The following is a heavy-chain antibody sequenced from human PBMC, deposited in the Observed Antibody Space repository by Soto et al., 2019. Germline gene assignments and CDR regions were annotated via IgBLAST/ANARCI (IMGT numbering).Heavy chain of an antibody. V-gene: IGHV1-2*04. D-gene: IGHD6-19*01. Sequence: ASVKVSCKASGYTFTGYYMHWVRQAPGQGLEWMGWINPNRGGTNYAQKFQGWVTMTRDTYISTAYMELCRLRSEDTAVYYCARVVAVAHYAVDIWGQGTMVTVSS. J-gene: IGHJ3*02. CDR2: INPNRGGT. CDR3: ARVVAVAHYAVDI. CDR1: GYTFTGYY.